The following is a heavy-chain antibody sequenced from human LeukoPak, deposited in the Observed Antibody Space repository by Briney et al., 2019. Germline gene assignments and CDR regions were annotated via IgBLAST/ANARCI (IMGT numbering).Heavy chain of an antibody. Sequence: PGGSLRLSCAASGFTFSNYAMSWVRQAPGKGLEWVSTISGSGGSTYYADSVKGRFTISRDNSKNTLYLQMNSLRAEDTAVYYCARARIAAAGTPDYYYMDVWGKGTTVTVSS. CDR3: ARARIAAAGTPDYYYMDV. CDR1: GFTFSNYA. CDR2: ISGSGGST. V-gene: IGHV3-23*01. D-gene: IGHD6-13*01. J-gene: IGHJ6*03.